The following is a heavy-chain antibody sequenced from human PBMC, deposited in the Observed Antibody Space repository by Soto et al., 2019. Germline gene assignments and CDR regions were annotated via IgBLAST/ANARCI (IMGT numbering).Heavy chain of an antibody. V-gene: IGHV4-34*01. CDR1: GGSFSDYY. CDR2: INHSGST. D-gene: IGHD6-13*01. CDR3: ARAAGTMDV. J-gene: IGHJ6*02. Sequence: QVQLQQWGAGLLKPSETLSLTCAVYGGSFSDYYWSWIRQPPGKGLEWIGEINHSGSTNYNPSLKSRVTTSVDTSKNQFSLKLSSVTAADTAVYYCARAAGTMDVWGQGTTVTVSS.